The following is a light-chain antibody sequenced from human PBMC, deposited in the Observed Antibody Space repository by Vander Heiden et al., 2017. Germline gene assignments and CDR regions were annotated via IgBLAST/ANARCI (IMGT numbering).Light chain of an antibody. CDR2: GAS. V-gene: IGKV3-20*01. Sequence: EIVWTQSPGTLSLSPGERATLSCRASQSVSSSYLAWYQQKPGQAPRLLIYGASSRATGIPDRFSGSGSGTDFTLTISRLEPEDFAVYYCQQYGSSPPMYTFGQGTKLEIK. J-gene: IGKJ2*01. CDR3: QQYGSSPPMYT. CDR1: QSVSSSY.